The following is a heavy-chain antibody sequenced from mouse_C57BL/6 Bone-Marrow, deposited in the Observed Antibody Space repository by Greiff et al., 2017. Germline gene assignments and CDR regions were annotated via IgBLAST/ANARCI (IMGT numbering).Heavy chain of an antibody. CDR3: ARAYEYGVEWFAY. J-gene: IGHJ3*01. CDR2: IYPGSGST. V-gene: IGHV1-55*01. CDR1: GYTFTSYW. Sequence: QVQLQQPGAELVKPGASVKMSCKASGYTFTSYWITWVKQRPGQGFEWSGDIYPGSGSTNYNEKFKRKATRTVDTSPTTAYMQLSSMTSEDSAVYYCARAYEYGVEWFAYWGQGTLVTVSA. D-gene: IGHD2-4*01.